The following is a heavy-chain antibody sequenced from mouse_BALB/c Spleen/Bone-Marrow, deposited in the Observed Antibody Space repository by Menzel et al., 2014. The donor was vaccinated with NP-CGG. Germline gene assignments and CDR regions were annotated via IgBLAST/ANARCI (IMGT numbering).Heavy chain of an antibody. V-gene: IGHV1-55*01. Sequence: VQRVESGAELVKPGTSVKLSFKASGYNFTSYWINWVKLRPGQGLEWIGDIYPGSGSTNYNEKFKSKATLTVDTSSSTAYMQLSSLASEDSALYYCARFSQLGLLAYWGQGTLVTVSA. J-gene: IGHJ3*01. D-gene: IGHD3-1*01. CDR1: GYNFTSYW. CDR2: IYPGSGST. CDR3: ARFSQLGLLAY.